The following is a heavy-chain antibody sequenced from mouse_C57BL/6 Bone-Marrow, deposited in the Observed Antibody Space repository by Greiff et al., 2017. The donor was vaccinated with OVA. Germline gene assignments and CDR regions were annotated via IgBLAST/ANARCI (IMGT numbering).Heavy chain of an antibody. Sequence: EVQLQQSGPELVKPGASVKISCKASGYTFTDYYMNWVKQSHGKSLEWIGDINPNNGGTSYNQKFKGKATLTVDKSSSTAYMELRSLTSEDSAVYDCARDPIDYGNYWYFDVWGTGTTVTVSS. D-gene: IGHD2-1*01. CDR1: GYTFTDYY. V-gene: IGHV1-26*01. CDR2: INPNNGGT. J-gene: IGHJ1*03. CDR3: ARDPIDYGNYWYFDV.